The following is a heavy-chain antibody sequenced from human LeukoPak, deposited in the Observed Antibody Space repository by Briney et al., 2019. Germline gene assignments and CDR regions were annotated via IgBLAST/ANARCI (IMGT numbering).Heavy chain of an antibody. V-gene: IGHV3-23*01. CDR1: RFTFDDYA. CDR2: ISGSGDNT. D-gene: IGHD3-22*01. J-gene: IGHJ4*02. CDR3: AKGSYYDSSGSFYFDY. Sequence: GGSLRLSCAASRFTFDDYAMSWVRQAPGKGLEWVSGISGSGDNTYYADSVKGRFTISRDNSKNTLYVQVNSLGTEDTAAYYCAKGSYYDSSGSFYFDYWGQGTLVTVSS.